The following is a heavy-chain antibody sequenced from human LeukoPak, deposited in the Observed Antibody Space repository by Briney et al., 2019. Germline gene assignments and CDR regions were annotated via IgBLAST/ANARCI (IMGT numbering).Heavy chain of an antibody. CDR3: AKERGGYSGYVGY. D-gene: IGHD5-12*01. Sequence: QPGGSLRLSCAASGFTFSSYAMHWVRQAPGKGLEWVAFIRYDGSNKYYADSVKGRFTISRDNSKNTLYLQMNSLRAEDTAVYYCAKERGGYSGYVGYWGQGTLVTVSS. CDR1: GFTFSSYA. J-gene: IGHJ4*02. V-gene: IGHV3-30*02. CDR2: IRYDGSNK.